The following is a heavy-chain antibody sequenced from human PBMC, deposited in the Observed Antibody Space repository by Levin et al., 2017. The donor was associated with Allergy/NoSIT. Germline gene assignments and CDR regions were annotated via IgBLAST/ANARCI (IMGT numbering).Heavy chain of an antibody. CDR1: GYTFTTNS. CDR2: INGDNGDT. CDR3: ARRADGYCTTASCPTPFDH. J-gene: IGHJ4*02. Sequence: ASVKVSCTASGYTFTTNSIHWVRQAPGQRLEWMGWINGDNGDTKHSQKFQGRVTITRDRSAGTAYMELSSLRSEDTAVYYCARRADGYCTTASCPTPFDHWGQGTLVTVSS. V-gene: IGHV1-3*01. D-gene: IGHD2-2*03.